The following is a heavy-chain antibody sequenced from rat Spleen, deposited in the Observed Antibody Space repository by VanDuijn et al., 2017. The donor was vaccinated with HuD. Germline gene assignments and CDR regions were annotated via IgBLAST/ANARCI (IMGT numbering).Heavy chain of an antibody. CDR2: ISTGGNT. CDR1: GFSLTSNG. J-gene: IGHJ2*01. CDR3: ARDGGY. V-gene: IGHV2S12*01. Sequence: QVQLKESGPGLVQPSQTLSLTCTVSGFSLTSNGVSWVRQPPGEGLEWIAAISTGGNTYYNSALSSRLSISRDTSKSQVFLKVDSLQTEDTATYYCARDGGYWGQGVMVTVSS. D-gene: IGHD1-12*02.